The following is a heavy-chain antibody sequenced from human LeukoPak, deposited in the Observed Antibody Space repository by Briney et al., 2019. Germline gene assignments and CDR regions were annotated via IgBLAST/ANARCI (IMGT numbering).Heavy chain of an antibody. CDR3: ARDVDANF. CDR1: GFSPSSYW. V-gene: IGHV3-7*01. D-gene: IGHD5-12*01. Sequence: VGTLCPSRAASGFSPSSYWMSWVRRAPGPGLEWVDNIKEDGGQQHYLHSVKGRFTSSIDNAMNSLFLQMNSLGAEDTALYYCARDVDANFWGQGALVTVPS. CDR2: IKEDGGQQ. J-gene: IGHJ4*02.